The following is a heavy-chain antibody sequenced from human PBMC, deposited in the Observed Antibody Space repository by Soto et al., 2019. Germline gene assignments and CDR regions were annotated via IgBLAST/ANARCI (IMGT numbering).Heavy chain of an antibody. D-gene: IGHD5-18*01. CDR1: GFTFSSYW. Sequence: GGSLRLSCAASGFTFSSYWMHWVRQAPGKGLVWVSRINSDGSSTSYADSVKGRFTISRDNAKNTLYLQMNSLRAEDTAVYYCARKQGGYSYGYLVGTYGMDVWGQGTTVTVSS. CDR3: ARKQGGYSYGYLVGTYGMDV. V-gene: IGHV3-74*01. CDR2: INSDGSST. J-gene: IGHJ6*02.